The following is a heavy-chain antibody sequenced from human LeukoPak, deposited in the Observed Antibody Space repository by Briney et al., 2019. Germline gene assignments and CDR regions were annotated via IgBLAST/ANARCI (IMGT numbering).Heavy chain of an antibody. CDR2: IKQDGSER. V-gene: IGHV3-7*01. CDR3: ARGGSWYAN. D-gene: IGHD6-13*01. Sequence: PGGSLRLSCAASGFTFSSYWMSWVRQAPGKGLEWVANIKQDGSERYYVDSVKGRFTISRDNAKKSLYLQMNSLRGDDTAVYYCARGGSWYANWGQGTLVTVSS. J-gene: IGHJ4*02. CDR1: GFTFSSYW.